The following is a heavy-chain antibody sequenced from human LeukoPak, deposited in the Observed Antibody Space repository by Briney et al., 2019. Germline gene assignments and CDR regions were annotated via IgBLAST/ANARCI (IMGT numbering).Heavy chain of an antibody. D-gene: IGHD3-10*01. CDR1: GYTFTRYY. Sequence: ASVKVSCKASGYTFTRYYIHWVRRAPGEGLECRGGINPHSGGTNYAHKFHGRVTMTRDTSISTASMELSRLRSDATAVYYCARGGSGSYFSWLDPWGQGTLGTVSS. J-gene: IGHJ5*02. V-gene: IGHV1-2*02. CDR2: INPHSGGT. CDR3: ARGGSGSYFSWLDP.